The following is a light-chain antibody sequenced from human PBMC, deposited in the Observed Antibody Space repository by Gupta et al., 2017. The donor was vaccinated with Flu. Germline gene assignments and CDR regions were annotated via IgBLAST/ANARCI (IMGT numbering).Light chain of an antibody. CDR3: LQHNTYPLT. CDR2: AVS. J-gene: IGKJ4*01. V-gene: IGKV1-17*01. CDR1: QGIRDE. Sequence: DIQMTQSPSSLPASVGDRVTITCRASQGIRDELGWYQQKPGNAPKRLIYAVSNLQSGVPSRFSGSGSGREFTLTITSLQPEDCATYYCLQHNTYPLTFGGGTKVEIK.